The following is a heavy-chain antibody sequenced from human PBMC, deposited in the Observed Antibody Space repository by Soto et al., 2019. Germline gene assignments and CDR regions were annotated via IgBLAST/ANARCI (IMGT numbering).Heavy chain of an antibody. J-gene: IGHJ5*02. CDR1: GISIDNYY. CDR3: VRDVGGSGWFAP. Sequence: QVQLQQSGPGLVKPSETLSLTCTVSGISIDNYYCSWIRQSAGKGLEWIGRIYSSGTTNYNPSLKSRVTMSVDMPKSQFSLNVRSVTAADTAVYYCVRDVGGSGWFAPWGQGTLVTVSS. V-gene: IGHV4-4*07. CDR2: IYSSGTT.